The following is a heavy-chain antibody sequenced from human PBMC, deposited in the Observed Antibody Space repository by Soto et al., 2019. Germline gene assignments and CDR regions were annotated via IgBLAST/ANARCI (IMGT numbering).Heavy chain of an antibody. CDR2: ISGGSVTI. CDR1: GFTFSSCV. Sequence: GGSLRLSCAASGFTFSSCVMSWVRQAPGKGLEWVAAISGGSVTIYYADSVKGRFTISRDNSKNTLYLEMNSLRAEDTAVYYCARGWDAAAPYLPFDYWGQGTLVTVSS. CDR3: ARGWDAAAPYLPFDY. D-gene: IGHD6-13*01. V-gene: IGHV3-23*01. J-gene: IGHJ4*02.